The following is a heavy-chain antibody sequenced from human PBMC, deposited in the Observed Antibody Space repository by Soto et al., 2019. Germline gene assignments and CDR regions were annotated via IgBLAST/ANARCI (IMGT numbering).Heavy chain of an antibody. J-gene: IGHJ4*02. CDR3: ARERTGPNYFDY. D-gene: IGHD1-7*01. CDR2: MNPNSGNT. V-gene: IGHV1-8*01. Sequence: AASVKVSCKASGYTFTSYDINWVRQATGQGLEWMGWMNPNSGNTAYAQKFQGRVTMTRNTSISTAYMELSSLRSEDTAVYYCARERTGPNYFDYWGQGTLVTVSS. CDR1: GYTFTSYD.